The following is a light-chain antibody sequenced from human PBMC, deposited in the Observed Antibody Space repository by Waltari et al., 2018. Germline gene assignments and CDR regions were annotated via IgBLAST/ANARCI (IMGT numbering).Light chain of an antibody. CDR3: CSFAGSSPHVV. CDR2: EST. Sequence: QSALTQPASVSGSPGQSITISCTGTSSDVGTYNLVSWYQHHPGKAPKLMIYESTKRPTGVSNRFSGSKSGNTASLTIAGLQAEDEADYYCCSFAGSSPHVVLGGGTKLTVL. V-gene: IGLV2-23*01. J-gene: IGLJ2*01. CDR1: SSDVGTYNL.